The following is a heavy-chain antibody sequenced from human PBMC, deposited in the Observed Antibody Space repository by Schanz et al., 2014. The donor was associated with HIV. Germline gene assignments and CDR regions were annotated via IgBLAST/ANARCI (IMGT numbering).Heavy chain of an antibody. CDR1: GFTFSSYG. V-gene: IGHV3-74*02. J-gene: IGHJ6*02. CDR3: ARVHSASSRFRYLFGMDV. D-gene: IGHD1-26*01. Sequence: VQLVESGGGVVQPGRSLRLSCAASGFTFSSYGMHWVRQAPGKGLVWVSHIDTDWSTNYADSVKGRFTISRDNAKNTLYLQMNSLRAEDSAVYFCARVHSASSRFRYLFGMDVWGRGTTVIVSS. CDR2: IDTDWST.